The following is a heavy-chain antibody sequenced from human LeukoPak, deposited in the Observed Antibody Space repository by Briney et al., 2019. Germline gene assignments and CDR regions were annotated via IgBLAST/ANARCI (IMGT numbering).Heavy chain of an antibody. J-gene: IGHJ4*02. CDR1: GFAVSSNY. CDR2: IYSGGST. D-gene: IGHD3-10*02. Sequence: GGSLRLSCAASGFAVSSNYMSWVRQAPGKGLEWVSVIYSGGSTYYADSVKGRFTISRDNSKNTLYLQMNSLRAEDAAVYYCARGLRSGSYYNLEAGFDYWGQGTLVTVSS. CDR3: ARGLRSGSYYNLEAGFDY. V-gene: IGHV3-53*01.